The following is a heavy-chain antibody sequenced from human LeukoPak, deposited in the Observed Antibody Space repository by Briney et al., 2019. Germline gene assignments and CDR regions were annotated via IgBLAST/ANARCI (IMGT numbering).Heavy chain of an antibody. D-gene: IGHD6-13*01. CDR3: AKGYVAAGTRPRGLGYGMDV. CDR1: GFTFSSYG. J-gene: IGHJ6*04. Sequence: GGSLRLSCAASGFTFSSYGMHWVRQAPGKGLEWVAVISHDGSNKYYADSVKGRFTISRDNSKNTLYLQMNSLRAEDTAVYYCAKGYVAAGTRPRGLGYGMDVWGKGTTVTVSS. V-gene: IGHV3-30*18. CDR2: ISHDGSNK.